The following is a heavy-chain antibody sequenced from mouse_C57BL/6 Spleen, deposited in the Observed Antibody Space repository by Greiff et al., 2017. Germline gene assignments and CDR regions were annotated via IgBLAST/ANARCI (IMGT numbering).Heavy chain of an antibody. CDR1: GFNIQDYY. CDR3: AIDYPAWFAY. Sequence: VQLQQSGAALVTPGASVKLSCTASGFNIQDYYMHWVKQRTEQGLEWIGRIDPEAGETKYAPKFQGKATITADTTSNTAYLPLSSLTSADTAVYYCAIDYPAWFAYWGQGTLVTVSA. CDR2: IDPEAGET. J-gene: IGHJ3*01. D-gene: IGHD2-4*01. V-gene: IGHV14-2*01.